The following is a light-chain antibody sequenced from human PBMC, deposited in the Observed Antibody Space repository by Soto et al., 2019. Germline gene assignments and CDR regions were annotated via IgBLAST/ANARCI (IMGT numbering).Light chain of an antibody. CDR1: QSVSSN. J-gene: IGKJ3*01. CDR2: GAS. CDR3: QQYNNWPFT. V-gene: IGKV3-15*01. Sequence: EIVMTQSPATLSVSPGERATLSCRASQSVSSNLAWYQQKPGQAPRLLIYGASTRATGIPARFSGSGSGTGFTLTVICLQSEDFAVYDWQQYNNWPFTFGPGAKVDIK.